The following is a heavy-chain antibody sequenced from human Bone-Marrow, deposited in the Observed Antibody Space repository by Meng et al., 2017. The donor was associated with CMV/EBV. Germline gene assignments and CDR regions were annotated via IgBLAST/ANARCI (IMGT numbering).Heavy chain of an antibody. Sequence: GGSLRLSCAASGFTFSSYSMNWVRQAPGKGLEWVSFISRSSSYIYYADSVKGRFTISRDNAKNSLYLQMNSLRAEDTAVYYCATLPGVGAYGGDAFDIWGQGTMVTVSS. V-gene: IGHV3-21*01. J-gene: IGHJ3*02. D-gene: IGHD3-3*01. CDR3: ATLPGVGAYGGDAFDI. CDR2: ISRSSSYI. CDR1: GFTFSSYS.